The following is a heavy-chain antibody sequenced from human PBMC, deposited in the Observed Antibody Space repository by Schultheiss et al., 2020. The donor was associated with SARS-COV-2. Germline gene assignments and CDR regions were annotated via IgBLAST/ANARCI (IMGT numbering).Heavy chain of an antibody. V-gene: IGHV6-1*01. D-gene: IGHD5-18*01. CDR1: GDSVSSNSAA. CDR3: ARVRVVQLWSDLDYFDY. Sequence: SQTLSLTCAISGDSVSSNSAAWNWIRQSPSRGLEWLGRTYYRSKWYNDYAVSVKSRITINPDTSKNQFSLQLNSVTPEDTAVYYCARVRVVQLWSDLDYFDYWGQGTLVTVSS. J-gene: IGHJ4*02. CDR2: TYYRSKWYN.